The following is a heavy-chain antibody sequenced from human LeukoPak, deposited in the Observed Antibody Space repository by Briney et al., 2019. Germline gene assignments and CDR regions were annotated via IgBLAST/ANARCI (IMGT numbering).Heavy chain of an antibody. V-gene: IGHV1-46*01. J-gene: IGHJ4*02. CDR1: VYTFTSYY. CDR3: ARGWDHFDSTSLAY. Sequence: ASVTVSYKASVYTFTSYYMHWVRQAPGQRLEWRGIINPSGGSTSYAQKFQGRVTMTRDTSISRAYMELSRLRSDDTAVYYCARGWDHFDSTSLAYWGQGTLVTVSS. CDR2: INPSGGST. D-gene: IGHD3-9*01.